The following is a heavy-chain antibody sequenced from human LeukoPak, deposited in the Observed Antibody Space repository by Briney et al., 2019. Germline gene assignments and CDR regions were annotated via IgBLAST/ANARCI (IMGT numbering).Heavy chain of an antibody. D-gene: IGHD3-3*01. J-gene: IGHJ3*02. V-gene: IGHV3-23*01. CDR2: ISGSGGST. Sequence: GGSLRLSCAASGFTFSSYAMSWVSQAPGKGLEWVSAISGSGGSTYYADSVKGRFTISRDNSKNTLYLQMNSLRAEDTAVYYCAKDYLTIFGVVGAFDIWGQGTMVTVSS. CDR3: AKDYLTIFGVVGAFDI. CDR1: GFTFSSYA.